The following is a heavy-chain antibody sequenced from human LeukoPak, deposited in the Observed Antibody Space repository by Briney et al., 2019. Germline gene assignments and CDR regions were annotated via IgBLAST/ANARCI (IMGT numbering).Heavy chain of an antibody. Sequence: PSETLSLTCTVSGGSIRSYYWGWIRQPPGKGLEWIGSIYYSGSTNYNPSLKSRVTISVDTSKNQFSLKLSSVTAADTAVYYCARQELGINYWGQGTLVTVSS. D-gene: IGHD7-27*01. CDR1: GGSIRSYY. CDR3: ARQELGINY. J-gene: IGHJ4*02. V-gene: IGHV4-39*01. CDR2: IYYSGST.